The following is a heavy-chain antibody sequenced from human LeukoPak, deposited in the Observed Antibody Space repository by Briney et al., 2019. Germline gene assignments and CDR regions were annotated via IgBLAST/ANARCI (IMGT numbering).Heavy chain of an antibody. CDR3: ASHYSGYNWGVDY. Sequence: SETLSLPCTVSGGSVSSGSYYWSWIRQPPGKGLEWIGYIYYSGSTNYNPSLKSRVTISVDTSKNQFSLRLTSVTAADTAVYYCASHYSGYNWGVDYWGQGTLVTVFS. CDR1: GGSVSSGSYY. J-gene: IGHJ4*02. V-gene: IGHV4-61*01. CDR2: IYYSGST. D-gene: IGHD5-12*01.